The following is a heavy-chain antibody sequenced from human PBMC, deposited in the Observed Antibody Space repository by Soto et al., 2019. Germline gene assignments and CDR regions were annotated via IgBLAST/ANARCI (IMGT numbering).Heavy chain of an antibody. V-gene: IGHV5-10-1*01. CDR1: GYSFTSYW. CDR3: ARERIVVVPAAVHYYYYGMDV. Sequence: HGESLKISCKGSGYSFTSYWISWVRQMPGKGLEWMGRIDPSDSYTNYSPSFQGHVTISADKSISTAYLQWSSLKASDTAMYYCARERIVVVPAAVHYYYYGMDVWGQGTTVTVSS. D-gene: IGHD2-2*02. J-gene: IGHJ6*02. CDR2: IDPSDSYT.